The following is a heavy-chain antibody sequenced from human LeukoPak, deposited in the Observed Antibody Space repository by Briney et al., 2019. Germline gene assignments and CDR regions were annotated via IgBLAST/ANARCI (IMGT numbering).Heavy chain of an antibody. CDR3: ARRVFGGNCYYDY. J-gene: IGHJ4*02. D-gene: IGHD4-23*01. V-gene: IGHV3-72*01. CDR2: IRNKANSYTT. CDR1: GFTSSDHY. Sequence: PGGSLRLSCAASGFTSSDHYMDWVRQAPGKGLEWDGRIRNKANSYTTDYAASVKGRFTISRDDSKNSLYLQMNSLKTEDTAVYYCARRVFGGNCYYDYWGQGALVTVSS.